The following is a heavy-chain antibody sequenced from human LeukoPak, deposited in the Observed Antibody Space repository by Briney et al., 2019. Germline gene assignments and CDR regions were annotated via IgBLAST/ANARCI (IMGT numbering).Heavy chain of an antibody. V-gene: IGHV4-39*01. J-gene: IGHJ4*02. CDR1: GGSISSSSYY. Sequence: PSETLSLTCTVPGGSISSSSYYWGWIRQPPGKGLEWIGSIYYSGSTYYNPSLKSRVTISVDTSKNQFSLKLSSVTAADTAVYYCARPSSSGQDYWGQGTLVTVSS. CDR3: ARPSSSGQDY. D-gene: IGHD6-13*01. CDR2: IYYSGST.